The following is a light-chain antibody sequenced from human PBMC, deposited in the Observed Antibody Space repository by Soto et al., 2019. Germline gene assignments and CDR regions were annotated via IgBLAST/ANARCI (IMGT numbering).Light chain of an antibody. CDR3: HQYGISPRI. V-gene: IGKV3-20*01. CDR2: GAS. Sequence: EIVLTQPPVTLSLSPGQRVTLSCRASHSLGSTYLAWYQHKPGQAPTLLVYGASTRATGITERFRGSGSETDFTLTISRVEPEDFAVYYCHQYGISPRIFGGGTTVEI. J-gene: IGKJ4*01. CDR1: HSLGSTY.